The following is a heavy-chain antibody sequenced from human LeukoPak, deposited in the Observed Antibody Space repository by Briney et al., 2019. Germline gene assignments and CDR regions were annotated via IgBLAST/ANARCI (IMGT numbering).Heavy chain of an antibody. CDR2: INTKTGNP. V-gene: IGHV7-4-1*02. J-gene: IGHJ4*02. D-gene: IGHD2/OR15-2a*01. CDR3: ARDGFDTFSAFDY. CDR1: GYTFTNYF. Sequence: ASVKFSCKASGYTFTNYFMNWVRQAPGQGLERMGWINTKTGNPTYAQGFTGRFVISLDTSVSTAYLQISSLKAEDTAVYYCARDGFDTFSAFDYWGQGTLVTVSS.